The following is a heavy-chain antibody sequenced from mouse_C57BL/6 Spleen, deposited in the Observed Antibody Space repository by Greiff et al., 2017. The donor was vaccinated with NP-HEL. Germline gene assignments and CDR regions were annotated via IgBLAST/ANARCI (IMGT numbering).Heavy chain of an antibody. Sequence: QVQLQQSGAELVKPGASVKMSCKASGYTFTSYWITWVKQRPGQGLEWIGDIYPGSGSTNYNEKFKSKATLTVDTSSSTAYMQLSSLTSEDSAVYYCARGQLRLLINYYAMDYWGQGTSVTVSS. CDR2: IYPGSGST. V-gene: IGHV1-55*01. CDR1: GYTFTSYW. D-gene: IGHD3-2*02. J-gene: IGHJ4*01. CDR3: ARGQLRLLINYYAMDY.